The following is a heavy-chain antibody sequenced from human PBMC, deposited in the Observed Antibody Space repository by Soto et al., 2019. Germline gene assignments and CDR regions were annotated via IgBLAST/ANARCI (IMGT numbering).Heavy chain of an antibody. J-gene: IGHJ4*02. CDR3: VSARGYGHASVPYS. D-gene: IGHD5-18*01. CDR2: ISYDGGLQ. Sequence: QAHLVESGGGVVQPGRSLRLSCAASGFTFTSYGMHWVRQAPGTRLEWVAVISYDGGLQHYSDSVKGRFTISRDNSKNMVLLQMNSLRAEATAVYYCVSARGYGHASVPYSWGQGTLVSVSS. CDR1: GFTFTSYG. V-gene: IGHV3-30*03.